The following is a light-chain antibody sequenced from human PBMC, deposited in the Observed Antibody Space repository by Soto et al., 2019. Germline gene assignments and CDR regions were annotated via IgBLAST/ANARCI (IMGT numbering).Light chain of an antibody. Sequence: EIVLTQSPGTLSLSPGERATLSCRASQSVSSSYLAWYQQKPGQAPRLLIYGASSRATGIPDRFSGSGSGTDFTLTISILEPEDFAVYYCQQYGISPPLTFGGGTKVEIK. J-gene: IGKJ4*01. CDR3: QQYGISPPLT. CDR1: QSVSSSY. CDR2: GAS. V-gene: IGKV3-20*01.